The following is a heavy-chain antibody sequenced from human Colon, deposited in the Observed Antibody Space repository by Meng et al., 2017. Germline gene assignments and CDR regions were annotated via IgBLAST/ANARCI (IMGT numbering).Heavy chain of an antibody. CDR3: ARTAMLDS. Sequence: QVQLVQSGAEMKKPGASVKVSCKASGYTFTTYDINWVRQATGQGLEWMGWMNPDSGDTGYAQKFQGRVSMTRDTSIGTAYMELSGLTSEDTAVYYCARTAMLDSWGQGTLVTVSS. CDR1: GYTFTTYD. J-gene: IGHJ5*01. V-gene: IGHV1-8*01. D-gene: IGHD2-2*01. CDR2: MNPDSGDT.